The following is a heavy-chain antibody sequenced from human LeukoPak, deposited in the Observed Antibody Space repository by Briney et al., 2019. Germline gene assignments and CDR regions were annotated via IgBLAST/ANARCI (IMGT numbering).Heavy chain of an antibody. CDR2: IYTSGST. Sequence: PSQTLSLTCTVSGGSISSYYWSWIRQPAGKGLEWIGRIYTSGSTNYNPSLKSRVTMSVDTSKNQFSLKLSFVTAADTAVYYCARGAYGGNSLGAFDIWGQGTLVTVSS. D-gene: IGHD4-23*01. CDR1: GGSISSYY. CDR3: ARGAYGGNSLGAFDI. V-gene: IGHV4-4*07. J-gene: IGHJ3*02.